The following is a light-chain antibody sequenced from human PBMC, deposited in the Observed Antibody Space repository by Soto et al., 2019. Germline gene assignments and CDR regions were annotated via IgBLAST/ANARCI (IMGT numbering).Light chain of an antibody. V-gene: IGKV1-9*01. Sequence: IQLTQSPSSLSASVGDRVTITCRASQGISSYLAWYQQKPGKAPKLLIYAASTLQSGVPSRFSGSGSGTDCTLTISSLQPEDIATYHCQQLNSYPRTFGPGTILDIK. CDR3: QQLNSYPRT. J-gene: IGKJ3*01. CDR2: AAS. CDR1: QGISSY.